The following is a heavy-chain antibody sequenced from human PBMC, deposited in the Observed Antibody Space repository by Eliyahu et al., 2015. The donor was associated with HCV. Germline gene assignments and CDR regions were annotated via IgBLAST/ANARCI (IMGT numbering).Heavy chain of an antibody. Sequence: EVQLVESGGGLVKPGGSQRLSCAASGFTFSSYSMNWVRQAPGKGLEWVSSISTSTXYIYYADSVKGRFTISRDNAKNSLYLQMNSLRAEDTAVYYCARDPRVGYYYGSGSYRPSYDYYYGMDVWGQGTTVTVSS. D-gene: IGHD3-10*01. CDR1: GFTFSSYS. CDR3: ARDPRVGYYYGSGSYRPSYDYYYGMDV. V-gene: IGHV3-21*01. J-gene: IGHJ6*02. CDR2: ISTSTXYI.